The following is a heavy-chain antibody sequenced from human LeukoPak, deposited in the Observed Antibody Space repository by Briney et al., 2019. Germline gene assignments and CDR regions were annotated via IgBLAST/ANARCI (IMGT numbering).Heavy chain of an antibody. Sequence: PGGSLRLSCAASGFTVSSNYMSWVRQAPGKGLKWVSVIYSDGSTYYADSVKGRFSISRGNSKNTLYLQMNSLRDEDTAVYYCASTYIGNVRLGYWGQGTLVTVSS. CDR3: ASTYIGNVRLGY. CDR2: IYSDGST. D-gene: IGHD4-23*01. V-gene: IGHV3-53*01. J-gene: IGHJ4*02. CDR1: GFTVSSNY.